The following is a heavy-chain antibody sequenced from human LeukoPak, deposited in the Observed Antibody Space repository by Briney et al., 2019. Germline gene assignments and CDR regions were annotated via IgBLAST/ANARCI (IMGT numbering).Heavy chain of an antibody. Sequence: GGSLRLSCAVSGFNFSSNGMHWVRQAPGKGLGWVVVISYDGSNNYYVDSVKGRSTISRDNSKNTLYLQTNSLRAEDTAVYYCAKEGYYGSGSYPDDWGQGTLVTVSS. CDR2: ISYDGSNN. CDR3: AKEGYYGSGSYPDD. D-gene: IGHD3-10*01. CDR1: GFNFSSNG. J-gene: IGHJ4*02. V-gene: IGHV3-30*18.